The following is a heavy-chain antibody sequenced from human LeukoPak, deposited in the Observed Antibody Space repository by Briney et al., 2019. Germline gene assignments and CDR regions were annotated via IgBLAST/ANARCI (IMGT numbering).Heavy chain of an antibody. D-gene: IGHD4-17*01. CDR3: ARDDYGDYLYAFDI. CDR2: IYTSGST. J-gene: IGHJ3*02. CDR1: GGSISSYY. Sequence: SETQSLTCTVSGGSISSYYWSWIRQPAGKGLEWIGRIYTSGSTNYNPSLKGRVTMSVDTSKNQFSLKLSSVTAADTAVYYCARDDYGDYLYAFDIWGQGTMVTVSS. V-gene: IGHV4-4*07.